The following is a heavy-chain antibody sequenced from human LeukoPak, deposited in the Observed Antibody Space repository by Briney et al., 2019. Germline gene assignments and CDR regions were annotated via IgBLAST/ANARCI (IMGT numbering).Heavy chain of an antibody. CDR3: ARDSTYWNDSGSSGPHYFDY. CDR2: ISSDGSKT. J-gene: IGHJ4*02. V-gene: IGHV3-30*01. Sequence: GRSPRLSCAASGFIFSNYAMHWVRQAPGKGLEWVALISSDGSKTYHADSVKGRFSISRDNSKNTLYLQLNSLRAEDTSVYYCARDSTYWNDSGSSGPHYFDYWGQGTLVTVSS. D-gene: IGHD3-10*01. CDR1: GFIFSNYA.